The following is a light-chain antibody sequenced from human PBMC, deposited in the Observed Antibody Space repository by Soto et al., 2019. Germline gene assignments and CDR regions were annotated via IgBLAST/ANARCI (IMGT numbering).Light chain of an antibody. CDR3: QQYGNSPET. Sequence: EIVLTQSPGTLYLSPGERATLSCRASQSVSSNYLAWYQQKRGQAPRLLIYAASARATGIPDRFSGSGSGTDFTLTISRLEPEDFAVYYCQQYGNSPETFGQGTKVDIK. CDR2: AAS. CDR1: QSVSSNY. J-gene: IGKJ1*01. V-gene: IGKV3-20*01.